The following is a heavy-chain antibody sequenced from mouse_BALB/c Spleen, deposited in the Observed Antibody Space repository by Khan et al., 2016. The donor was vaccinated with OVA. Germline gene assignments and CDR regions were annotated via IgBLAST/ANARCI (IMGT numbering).Heavy chain of an antibody. CDR3: AIKNTAYYGNYDSMDY. CDR2: INPGSGGT. CDR1: GYAFTNYL. Sequence: VQLQQSGAELVRPGTSVKVSCKASGYAFTNYLIEWIKQRPGQGLEWIGVINPGSGGTNYNEKFKGKETLTEDKSYSTAYMQLSSLTSNDSVVYFCAIKNTAYYGNYDSMDYWGQGTSVTVSS. D-gene: IGHD2-10*01. V-gene: IGHV1-54*01. J-gene: IGHJ4*01.